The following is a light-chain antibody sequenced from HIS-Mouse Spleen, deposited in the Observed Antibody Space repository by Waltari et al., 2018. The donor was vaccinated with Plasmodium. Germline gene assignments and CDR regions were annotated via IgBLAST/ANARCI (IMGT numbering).Light chain of an antibody. CDR3: YSTDSSGNHRV. J-gene: IGLJ3*02. Sequence: SYELTQPPSASVSPGQTARSTCSADALPKKYAYWYQQKSGQAPVLVIYEDSKRPSGIPERFSGSSSGTMATLTISGAQVEDEADYYCYSTDSSGNHRVFGGGTKLTVL. V-gene: IGLV3-10*01. CDR1: ALPKKY. CDR2: EDS.